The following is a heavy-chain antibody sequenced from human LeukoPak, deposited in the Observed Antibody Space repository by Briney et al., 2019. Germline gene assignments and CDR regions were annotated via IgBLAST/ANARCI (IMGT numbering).Heavy chain of an antibody. Sequence: SATLSLTCADPGGSFSGYYWSWVRQPPGTGLGWLGEINHSGSTNYNPSLKSRVTISVDTSKNQFSLKLSSVTAADTAVSYCATPPSAYYDFWSGSWGQGTLVTVPS. CDR2: INHSGST. CDR1: GGSFSGYY. J-gene: IGHJ5*02. D-gene: IGHD3-3*01. V-gene: IGHV4-34*01. CDR3: ATPPSAYYDFWSGS.